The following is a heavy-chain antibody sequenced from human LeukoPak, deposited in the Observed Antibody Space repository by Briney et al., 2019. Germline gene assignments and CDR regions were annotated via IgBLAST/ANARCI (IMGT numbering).Heavy chain of an antibody. CDR2: IDSNSGGT. D-gene: IGHD4-17*01. CDR3: AREMNYDDYRTSDY. CDR1: GHTFTGYY. Sequence: ASVKVSCKASGHTFTGYYIHWVRQAPGQGFEWMGRIDSNSGGTNYAQNFQGRVTMTRDTSISTVYMELISLRSDDTAVYYCAREMNYDDYRTSDYWGQGTLVTVSS. J-gene: IGHJ4*02. V-gene: IGHV1-2*02.